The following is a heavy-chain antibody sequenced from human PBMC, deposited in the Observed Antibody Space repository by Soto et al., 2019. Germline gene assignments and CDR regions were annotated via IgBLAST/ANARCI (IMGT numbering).Heavy chain of an antibody. CDR1: GFTFSSYS. Sequence: EVQLVESGGGLVQPGGSLRLSCAASGFTFSSYSMNWVRQAPGKGLEWVSYISSSSSTIYYADPVKGRFTISRDNARNSRYMQMNSLRDEDTGVYYCARDGVTIFGVVIIDRTGYFDYWGQGTLVTVSS. V-gene: IGHV3-48*02. CDR3: ARDGVTIFGVVIIDRTGYFDY. CDR2: ISSSSSTI. J-gene: IGHJ4*02. D-gene: IGHD3-3*01.